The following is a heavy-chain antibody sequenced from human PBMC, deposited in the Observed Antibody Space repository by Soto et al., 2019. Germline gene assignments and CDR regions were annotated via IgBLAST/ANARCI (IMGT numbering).Heavy chain of an antibody. CDR3: ARPFIPGTKNNWFDP. J-gene: IGHJ5*02. Sequence: SEPLSLTCTVSGGSISSSSYYWGWIRQPPGKGLEWIGSIYYSGSTYYNPSLKSRVTISVDTSKNQFSLKLSYVTAADPAGYYCARPFIPGTKNNWFDPWGQGTMVTVSS. D-gene: IGHD1-7*01. CDR1: GGSISSSSYY. CDR2: IYYSGST. V-gene: IGHV4-39*01.